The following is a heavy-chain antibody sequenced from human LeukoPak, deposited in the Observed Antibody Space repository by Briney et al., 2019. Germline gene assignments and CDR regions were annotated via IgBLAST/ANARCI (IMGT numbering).Heavy chain of an antibody. CDR2: ISGSGGST. V-gene: IGHV3-23*01. D-gene: IGHD6-19*01. Sequence: PGGSLRLSCAASGFTFSSYPMSWVRQAPGKGLEWVSAISGSGGSTYYADSVKGRFTISRDNSKNTLYLQMNSLRAEDTAVYYCAKDLGSGWYFDYYGMDVWGQGTTVTVSS. CDR1: GFTFSSYP. CDR3: AKDLGSGWYFDYYGMDV. J-gene: IGHJ6*02.